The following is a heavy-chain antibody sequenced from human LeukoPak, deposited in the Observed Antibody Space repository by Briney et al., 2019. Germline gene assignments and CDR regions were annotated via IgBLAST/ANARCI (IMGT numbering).Heavy chain of an antibody. CDR2: MSPNSGIT. J-gene: IGHJ6*02. D-gene: IGHD2-2*01. CDR3: ASLVVPAEYYYYGMDV. Sequence: ASVKVSCKASGYTFTSYDINWVRQATGQGLEWMGWMSPNSGITGYAQKFQGRVTITADESTSTAYMELSSLRSEDTAVYYCASLVVPAEYYYYGMDVWGQGTTVTVSS. CDR1: GYTFTSYD. V-gene: IGHV1-8*01.